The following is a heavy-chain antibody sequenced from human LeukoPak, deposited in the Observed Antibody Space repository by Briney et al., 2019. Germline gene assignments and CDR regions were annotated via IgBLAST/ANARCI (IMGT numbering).Heavy chain of an antibody. V-gene: IGHV1-2*02. D-gene: IGHD3-22*01. J-gene: IGHJ4*02. CDR1: GYTFTGYY. CDR2: INPNSGGT. Sequence: ASVKVSCKASGYTFTGYYLHWVRQAPGQGLEWMGWINPNSGGTNYAQKFQGRVTMTRNTSISTAYLELSSLRSEDTAVYYCARLGSGYWFLWGQGTLVTVSS. CDR3: ARLGSGYWFL.